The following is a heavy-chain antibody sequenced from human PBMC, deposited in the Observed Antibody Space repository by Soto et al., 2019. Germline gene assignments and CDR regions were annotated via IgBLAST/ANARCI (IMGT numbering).Heavy chain of an antibody. CDR1: GGSISSGDYY. V-gene: IGHV4-30-4*01. Sequence: TSETLSLTCTVSGGSISSGDYYWSWIRQPPGKGLEWIGYIYYSGSTYYNPSLKSRVTISVDTSKNQFSLKLSSVTAADTAVYYCAREGVHCSSTSCYTGWGQGTLVTSPQ. J-gene: IGHJ4*02. D-gene: IGHD2-2*02. CDR2: IYYSGST. CDR3: AREGVHCSSTSCYTG.